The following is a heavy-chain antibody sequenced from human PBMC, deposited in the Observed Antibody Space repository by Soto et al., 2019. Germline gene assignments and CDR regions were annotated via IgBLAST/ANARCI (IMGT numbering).Heavy chain of an antibody. CDR3: ARWSGYADA. V-gene: IGHV3-23*01. CDR2: LSGGGANT. Sequence: GGSLRLSCVASGFSFSTYSMAWVRQAAGKGPQWVSGLSGGGANTFYIDSVRGRFTISVDNSKNTVYLQMDSLRADDTAVYYCARWSGYADAWGQGTRVNVSS. CDR1: GFSFSTYS. J-gene: IGHJ4*02. D-gene: IGHD4-17*01.